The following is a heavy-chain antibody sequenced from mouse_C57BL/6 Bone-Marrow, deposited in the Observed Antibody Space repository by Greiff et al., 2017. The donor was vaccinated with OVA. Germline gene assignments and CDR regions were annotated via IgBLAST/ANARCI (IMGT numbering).Heavy chain of an antibody. D-gene: IGHD2-4*01. CDR2: ISRGSSTI. V-gene: IGHV5-17*01. Sequence: EVQLVASGGGLVKPGGSLKLSCAASGFTFSDYGMHWVRQAPEKGLEWVAYISRGSSTIYYADPVKGRFPISRDNAKNTMFLQMTSLRSEDTAMYYCANYDYDRRYYYAMDYWGQATSVTVSS. J-gene: IGHJ4*01. CDR1: GFTFSDYG. CDR3: ANYDYDRRYYYAMDY.